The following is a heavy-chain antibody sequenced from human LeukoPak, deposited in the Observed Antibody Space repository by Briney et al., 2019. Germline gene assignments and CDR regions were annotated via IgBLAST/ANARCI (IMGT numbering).Heavy chain of an antibody. Sequence: PGGSLRLSCAASGFTFRGNAMTWVRQAPGKGLEWVSTISGSGTSTYYADSVKGRFTISRDNSKNTLYLQMNSLRAEDTAVYYCAKRIPNYYGMDVWGQGTTVTVSS. V-gene: IGHV3-23*01. J-gene: IGHJ6*02. D-gene: IGHD2-15*01. CDR2: ISGSGTST. CDR3: AKRIPNYYGMDV. CDR1: GFTFRGNA.